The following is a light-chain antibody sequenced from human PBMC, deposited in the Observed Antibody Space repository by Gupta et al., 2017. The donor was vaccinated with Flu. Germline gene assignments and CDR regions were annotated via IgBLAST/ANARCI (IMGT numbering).Light chain of an antibody. Sequence: VTPGEPASISCRSRQSLLHRNGYNYLDWYLQKPGQSPQLLIYLGSNRASGVPDRFSGSGSGTDFTLRISRVEAEDVGVYYCMQALQTPKTFGGGTKVEIK. CDR1: QSLLHRNGYNY. J-gene: IGKJ4*02. CDR3: MQALQTPKT. CDR2: LGS. V-gene: IGKV2-28*01.